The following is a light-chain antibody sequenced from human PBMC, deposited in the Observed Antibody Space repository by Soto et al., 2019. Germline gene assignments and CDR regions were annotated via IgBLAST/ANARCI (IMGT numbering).Light chain of an antibody. V-gene: IGLV7-43*01. J-gene: IGLJ2*01. CDR1: TGAVTSGHY. CDR3: LLYYGGAVI. Sequence: CASSTGAVTSGHYANWLQQKPGQAPRALIYSTDTKHSWTPARFSGSLLGGKAALTLSGVWPEDEADYYCLLYYGGAVIFGGGTKLTVL. CDR2: STD.